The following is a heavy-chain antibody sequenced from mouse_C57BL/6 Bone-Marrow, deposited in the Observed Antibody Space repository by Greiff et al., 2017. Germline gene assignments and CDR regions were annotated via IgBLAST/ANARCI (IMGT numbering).Heavy chain of an antibody. D-gene: IGHD1-1*01. CDR3: ARSTTVVATDAMDY. Sequence: QVQLQQPGTELVKPGASVKLSCKASGYTFTSYWMHWVKQRPGQGLEWIGNINPSNGGTNYNEKFKSKATLTVAKSSSTAYMQLSSLASEDSAVYCCARSTTVVATDAMDYWGQGTSVTVSS. CDR1: GYTFTSYW. J-gene: IGHJ4*01. V-gene: IGHV1-53*01. CDR2: INPSNGGT.